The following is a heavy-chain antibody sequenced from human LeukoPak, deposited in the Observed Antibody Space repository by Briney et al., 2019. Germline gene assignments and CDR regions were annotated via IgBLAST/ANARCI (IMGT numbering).Heavy chain of an antibody. CDR3: ARHCSGGSCYSGSEAFDI. Sequence: GESLKFSCKGSGYSFTSYWIGWVRQMPGKGLEWMGIIYPGDSDTRYSPSFQGQVTISADKSISTAYLQWSSLKASDTAMYYCARHCSGGSCYSGSEAFDIWGQGTMVTVSS. CDR1: GYSFTSYW. CDR2: IYPGDSDT. D-gene: IGHD2-15*01. J-gene: IGHJ3*02. V-gene: IGHV5-51*01.